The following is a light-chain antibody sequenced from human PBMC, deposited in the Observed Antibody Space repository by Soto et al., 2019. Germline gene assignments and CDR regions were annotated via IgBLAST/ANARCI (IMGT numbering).Light chain of an antibody. CDR2: GAS. CDR1: QSVTSNY. Sequence: GLAQTPGTLSLSSEERATLSCRASQSVTSNYLAWYQQKPGQAPRLLISGASSRATGIPDRFSGGGSGTDFTLTISRLEPEDFAVYYCHQYGSSHWTFGQGTKVDIK. V-gene: IGKV3-20*01. J-gene: IGKJ1*01. CDR3: HQYGSSHWT.